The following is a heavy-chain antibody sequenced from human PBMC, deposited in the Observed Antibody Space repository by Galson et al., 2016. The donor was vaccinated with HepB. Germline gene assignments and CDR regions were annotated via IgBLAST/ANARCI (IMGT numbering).Heavy chain of an antibody. CDR1: GYTFKTYY. J-gene: IGHJ3*02. CDR3: VSRDDSFDI. V-gene: IGHV1-46*02. CDR2: INSSNDRA. Sequence: SVKVSCKASGYTFKTYYVHWVRQAPGQGLEWLGLINSSNDRASYSQKLQGRITVTWDKSTNTVYMDLNNLRSEDTAVYFCVSRDDSFDIWGQGTLVTVSS. D-gene: IGHD5/OR15-5a*01.